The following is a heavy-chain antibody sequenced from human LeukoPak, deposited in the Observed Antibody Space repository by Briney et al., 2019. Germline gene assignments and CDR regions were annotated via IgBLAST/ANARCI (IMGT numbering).Heavy chain of an antibody. Sequence: SGTLSLTCAVSGGSISSSNWWSWVRQPPGKGLEWIGEIYHSGSTNYNPSLKSRVTISVDKSKNQFSLKLSSVTAADTAVYYCARTKRSSGWYGSYYYYGMDVWGQGTTVTVSS. CDR3: ARTKRSSGWYGSYYYYGMDV. CDR1: GGSISSSNW. V-gene: IGHV4-4*02. CDR2: IYHSGST. J-gene: IGHJ6*02. D-gene: IGHD6-19*01.